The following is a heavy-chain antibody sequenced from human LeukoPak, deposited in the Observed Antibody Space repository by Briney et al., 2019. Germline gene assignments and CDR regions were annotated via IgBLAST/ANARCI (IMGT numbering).Heavy chain of an antibody. J-gene: IGHJ4*02. CDR3: AREGDIVATTLFDY. V-gene: IGHV1-2*06. CDR1: VYTFTGYY. CDR2: INPNSGGT. Sequence: ASVKVSCKASVYTFTGYYMHWVRQAPGQGLEWMGRINPNSGGTNYAQKFQGRVTMTRDTSISTAYMELSSLRSEDTAVYYCAREGDIVATTLFDYWGQGTLVTVSS. D-gene: IGHD5-12*01.